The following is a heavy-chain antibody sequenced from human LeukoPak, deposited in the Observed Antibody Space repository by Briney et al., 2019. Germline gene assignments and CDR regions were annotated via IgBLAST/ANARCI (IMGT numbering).Heavy chain of an antibody. CDR2: IYYTGKN. V-gene: IGHV4-59*08. Sequence: SETLSLTCAVSGGSINSHYWGWIRQPPGKGLQWIGDIYYTGKNNYNPSLKSRVTISLDTSKDHLSLNLTSVVAADTAIYYCVRRDTGWNYFDYWGQAILVTDSS. J-gene: IGHJ4*02. CDR3: VRRDTGWNYFDY. CDR1: GGSINSHY. D-gene: IGHD6-19*01.